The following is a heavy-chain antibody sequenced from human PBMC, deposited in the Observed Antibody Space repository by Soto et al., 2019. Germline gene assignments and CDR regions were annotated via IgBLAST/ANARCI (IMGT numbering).Heavy chain of an antibody. D-gene: IGHD1-1*01. CDR2: IYWNSVTI. CDR3: AKDTSLTTSYCVH. J-gene: IGHJ4*02. Sequence: VQLVESGGGLVQPGGSLILSCAASGFTFVDYAMHWVRQPPGKGLEWVSSIYWNSVTIYYADYLKGRLTISRDNSKNSLYLQMNSLRPEDTAFYYCAKDTSLTTSYCVHCGQGTLVTVSS. CDR1: GFTFVDYA. V-gene: IGHV3-9*01.